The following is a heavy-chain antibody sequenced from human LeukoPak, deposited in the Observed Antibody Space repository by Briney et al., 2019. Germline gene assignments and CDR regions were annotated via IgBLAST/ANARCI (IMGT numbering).Heavy chain of an antibody. CDR1: GYTFTSYG. D-gene: IGHD3-22*01. CDR2: ISAYNGNT. Sequence: GASVKVSCKASGYTFTSYGISWVRQAPGQGLEWMGWISAYNGNTNYAQKLQGRVTMTTDTSTSTAYMELRSLRPDDTAVYYRASSRVYYDSSGPFDYWGQGTLVTVSS. J-gene: IGHJ4*02. V-gene: IGHV1-18*01. CDR3: ASSRVYYDSSGPFDY.